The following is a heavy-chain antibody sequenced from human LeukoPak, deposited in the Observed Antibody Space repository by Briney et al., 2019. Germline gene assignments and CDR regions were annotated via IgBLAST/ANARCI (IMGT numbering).Heavy chain of an antibody. CDR1: GYTFTGYY. J-gene: IGHJ6*02. V-gene: IGHV1-18*04. CDR2: ISAYNGNT. Sequence: ASVKVSCKASGYTFTGYYMHWVRQAPGQGLEWMGWISAYNGNTNYAQKLQGRVTMTTDTSTSTAYMELRSLRSDDTAVYYCARGGGYCSSTSCYEDYYYYGMDVWGQGTTVTVSS. D-gene: IGHD2-2*01. CDR3: ARGGGYCSSTSCYEDYYYYGMDV.